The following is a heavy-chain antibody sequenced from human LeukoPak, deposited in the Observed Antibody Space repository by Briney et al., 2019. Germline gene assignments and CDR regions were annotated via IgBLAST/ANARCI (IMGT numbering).Heavy chain of an antibody. CDR1: GFTFSDYY. Sequence: KPGGSLRLSCVASGFTFSDYYMSWIRQSPEKGLERVSYIDPSGDTIYYADSVKGRFTISRDNAKNSLYLQMNSLNTEDTAVYYCTSSPQGESSAKIDCWGQGTLVTVSS. V-gene: IGHV3-11*01. J-gene: IGHJ4*02. CDR2: IDPSGDTI. CDR3: TSSPQGESSAKIDC. D-gene: IGHD1-26*01.